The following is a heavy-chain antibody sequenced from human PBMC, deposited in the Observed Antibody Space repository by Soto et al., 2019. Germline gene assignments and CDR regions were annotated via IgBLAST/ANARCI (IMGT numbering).Heavy chain of an antibody. CDR1: GFTFDDYA. J-gene: IGHJ5*02. Sequence: EVKLVESGGGLVQPGRSLKISCAASGFTFDDYAMHWVRQAPGKGLEWVSGISWISGTIGYADSVKGRFTISRDNAKNSLYLQMNSLRAEDTALYYCAKDISHGSGSSQPSWFDPWGQGTLVTVSS. V-gene: IGHV3-9*01. CDR2: ISWISGTI. D-gene: IGHD3-10*01. CDR3: AKDISHGSGSSQPSWFDP.